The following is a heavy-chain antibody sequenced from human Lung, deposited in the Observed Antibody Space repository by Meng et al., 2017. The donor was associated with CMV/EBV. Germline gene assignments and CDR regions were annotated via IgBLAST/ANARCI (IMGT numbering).Heavy chain of an antibody. J-gene: IGHJ6*02. V-gene: IGHV3-74*01. CDR2: IHSDGRNR. CDR1: GFTFSGYW. Sequence: GGSLRSXCAALGFTFSGYWMHWVRQAPGKGLVWVSRIHSDGRNRNSADSVKGRFTISRDNVKNTLYLQMSSLRAEDTAIYDWVRSLGDQLYYYGMDVWGRGXTVTVSS. D-gene: IGHD3-16*01. CDR3: VRSLGDQLYYYGMDV.